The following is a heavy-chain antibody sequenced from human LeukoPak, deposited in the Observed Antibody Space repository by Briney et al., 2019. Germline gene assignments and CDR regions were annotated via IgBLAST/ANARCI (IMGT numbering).Heavy chain of an antibody. J-gene: IGHJ6*03. D-gene: IGHD5-18*01. Sequence: ASVKVSCKASGYTFTGYYMHWVRQAPGQGLEWMGWISAYNGNTNYAQKLQGRVTMTTDTSTSTAHMELRSLRSDDTAVYYCARVYSSFYYYYYYYMDVWGKGTTVTVSS. CDR3: ARVYSSFYYYYYYYMDV. CDR2: ISAYNGNT. CDR1: GYTFTGYY. V-gene: IGHV1-18*04.